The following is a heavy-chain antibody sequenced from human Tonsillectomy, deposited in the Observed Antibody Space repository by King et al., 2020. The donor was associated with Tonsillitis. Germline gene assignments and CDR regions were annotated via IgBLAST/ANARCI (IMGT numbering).Heavy chain of an antibody. J-gene: IGHJ4*02. Sequence: VQLVESGGDLVQPGGSLRLSCAASGFTFSSYAMSWVRQAPGKGLEWVSTISGSGVGTYYADSVKGRFTISRDNSNNTLYLQMNSLRAEDTAVYYCAKGAPGVVVAGSRAFDCWGRGTLVTVSS. CDR2: ISGSGVGT. D-gene: IGHD6-19*01. CDR3: AKGAPGVVVAGSRAFDC. V-gene: IGHV3-23*04. CDR1: GFTFSSYA.